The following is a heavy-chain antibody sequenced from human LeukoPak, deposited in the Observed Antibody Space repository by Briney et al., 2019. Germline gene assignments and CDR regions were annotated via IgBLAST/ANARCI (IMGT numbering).Heavy chain of an antibody. D-gene: IGHD3-16*01. CDR1: GFTFSNYW. CDR2: IKQDGSEK. J-gene: IGHJ4*02. Sequence: GGSLRLSCAASGFTFSNYWMSWVRQAPGKGLEWVANIKQDGSEKYYVDSVKGRFTISRDNAKNSLYLQMNSLRAEDTAVYYCGRALGGGPLDYWGQGTLVTVSS. CDR3: GRALGGGPLDY. V-gene: IGHV3-7*01.